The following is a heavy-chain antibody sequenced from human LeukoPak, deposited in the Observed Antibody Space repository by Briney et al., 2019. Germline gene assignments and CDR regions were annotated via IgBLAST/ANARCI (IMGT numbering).Heavy chain of an antibody. CDR1: GGTFSSYA. CDR2: IIPILGIA. V-gene: IGHV1-69*04. D-gene: IGHD4-11*01. J-gene: IGHJ4*02. CDR3: ASHPYSNSLKYYFDY. Sequence: SVKVSCKASGGTFSSYAISWVRQAPGQGLEWMGRIIPILGIANYAQKFQGRVTITADKSTSTAYMELSSLRSEDTAVYYCASHPYSNSLKYYFDYWGQGTLATVSS.